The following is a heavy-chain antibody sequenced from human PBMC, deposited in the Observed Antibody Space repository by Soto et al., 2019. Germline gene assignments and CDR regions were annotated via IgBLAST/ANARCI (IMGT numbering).Heavy chain of an antibody. CDR3: ERENSGYENYYGMDV. V-gene: IGHV3-21*01. Sequence: GGSLRPSCAAFVFTFSSYSMNWVRLAPGKGLEWVSSISSSSSYIYYADSVKGRCTISRDNAKNSLYLQMNSLRAEDTAVYYCERENSGYENYYGMDVWGQGTTVTVSS. CDR2: ISSSSSYI. D-gene: IGHD5-12*01. J-gene: IGHJ6*02. CDR1: VFTFSSYS.